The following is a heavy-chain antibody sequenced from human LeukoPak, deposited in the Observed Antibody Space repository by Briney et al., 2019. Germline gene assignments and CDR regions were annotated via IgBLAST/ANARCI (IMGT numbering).Heavy chain of an antibody. CDR2: ISSSSSSI. CDR1: GFTFSSPA. Sequence: PGGSLRLSCAASGFTFSSPAMSWVRQTPGKGLEWVSFISSSSSSIYYADSVKGRFTISRDNAKNSLYLQVNSLRAEDTAVYYCARDEVACSSTNCYFVYWGQGTLVTVSS. V-gene: IGHV3-21*01. CDR3: ARDEVACSSTNCYFVY. D-gene: IGHD2-2*01. J-gene: IGHJ4*02.